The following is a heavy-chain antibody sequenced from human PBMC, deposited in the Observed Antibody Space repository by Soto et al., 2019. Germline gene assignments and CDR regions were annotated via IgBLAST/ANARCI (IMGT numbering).Heavy chain of an antibody. D-gene: IGHD4-17*01. V-gene: IGHV4-4*02. Sequence: SETLSLTCAVSGGSISSSNWWSWVRQPPGKGLEWIGEIYHSGSTNYNPSLKSRVTISVDTSKNQFSLKLSSVTAADTAVYYCANSYGDYVSYWGQGTLVTVSS. J-gene: IGHJ4*02. CDR1: GGSISSSNW. CDR3: ANSYGDYVSY. CDR2: IYHSGST.